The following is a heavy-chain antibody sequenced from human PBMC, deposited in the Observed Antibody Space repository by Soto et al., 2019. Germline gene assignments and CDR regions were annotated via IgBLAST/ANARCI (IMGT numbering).Heavy chain of an antibody. CDR3: ARALDTDFSVLAFDY. J-gene: IGHJ4*02. D-gene: IGHD2-15*01. CDR2: VNPSGGST. V-gene: IGHV1-46*03. Sequence: GASVKVSCKSSGYTFTSYYMHWVRQAPGQGLEWMGIVNPSGGSTSYAQKFQGRVTMTRDTSTSTVYMELSSLRSEDTAVYYCARALDTDFSVLAFDYWGQGTLVTVSS. CDR1: GYTFTSYY.